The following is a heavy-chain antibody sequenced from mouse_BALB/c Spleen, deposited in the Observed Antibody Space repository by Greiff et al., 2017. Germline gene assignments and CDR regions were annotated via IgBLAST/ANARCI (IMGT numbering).Heavy chain of an antibody. CDR1: GFSLTSYG. J-gene: IGHJ4*01. V-gene: IGHV2-9*02. CDR2: IWAGGST. D-gene: IGHD1-1*01. Sequence: VQLVESGPGLVAPSQSLSITCTVSGFSLTSYGVHWVRQPPGKGLEWLGVIWAGGSTNYNSALMSRLSISKDNSKSQVFLKMNSLQTDDTARYYCARDRDYGSYAMDYWGQGTSVTVSS. CDR3: ARDRDYGSYAMDY.